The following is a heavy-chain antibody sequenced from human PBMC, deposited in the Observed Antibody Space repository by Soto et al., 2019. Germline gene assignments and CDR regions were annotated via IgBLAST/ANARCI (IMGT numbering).Heavy chain of an antibody. D-gene: IGHD2-2*01. CDR3: VRGVLENQLLLDY. CDR2: ISSSSSSI. Sequence: EVQLVESGGGLVKPGGSLRLSCAASGFTFSSYTMIWVRQAPGKGLEWVSSISSSSSSIRYADSVKGRFTISRDNAKNSLFLQMSSLSAEDTAVYYCVRGVLENQLLLDYWGQGTLVTVSS. J-gene: IGHJ4*02. CDR1: GFTFSSYT. V-gene: IGHV3-21*01.